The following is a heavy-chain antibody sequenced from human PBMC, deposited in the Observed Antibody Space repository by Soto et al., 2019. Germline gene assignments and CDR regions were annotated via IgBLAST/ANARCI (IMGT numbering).Heavy chain of an antibody. Sequence: QVQLQESGPGLVKPSETLSLSCTVSGGSISSYYWSWIRQPPGKGLEWIGYIYYSGSTNYNPSLKSRVTISVDTSKTQFSLTLSSVTAAATAVYYCARSSAAGGRFDYWGQGTLVTVSS. J-gene: IGHJ4*02. CDR1: GGSISSYY. CDR2: IYYSGST. CDR3: ARSSAAGGRFDY. V-gene: IGHV4-59*08. D-gene: IGHD6-13*01.